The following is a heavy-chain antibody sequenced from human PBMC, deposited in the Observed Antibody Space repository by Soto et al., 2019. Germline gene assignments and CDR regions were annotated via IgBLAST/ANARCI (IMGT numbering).Heavy chain of an antibody. CDR1: GFTFRSYA. Sequence: EVQLLESGGGLLQPGGSLRLYCAASGFTFRSYAMNWVRQAPGKGLEWVSGISRNGGSTYYADPVKGRFTISRDNSKNTLYLQMNSLRADDTALYYCAKDNGPPGTTDWHFDFWGRGTLVSVSS. D-gene: IGHD2-8*01. CDR2: ISRNGGST. CDR3: AKDNGPPGTTDWHFDF. J-gene: IGHJ2*01. V-gene: IGHV3-23*01.